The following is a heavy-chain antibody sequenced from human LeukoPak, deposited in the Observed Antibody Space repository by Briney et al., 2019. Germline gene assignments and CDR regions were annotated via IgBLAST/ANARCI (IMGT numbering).Heavy chain of an antibody. CDR3: ARDWVRYYGSGSCFDY. V-gene: IGHV3-48*02. Sequence: GGSLRLSCAAXGXXXXXXSXXXXXXAXXXXLXXVXXXXITGSXIYXDEXVKGQFTXSRDNAKNSLYLQMNSLRDEDTAVXYCARDWVRYYGSGSCFDYWGQGTLVTVSS. J-gene: IGHJ4*02. CDR1: GXXXXXXS. D-gene: IGHD3-10*01. CDR2: XXITGSXI.